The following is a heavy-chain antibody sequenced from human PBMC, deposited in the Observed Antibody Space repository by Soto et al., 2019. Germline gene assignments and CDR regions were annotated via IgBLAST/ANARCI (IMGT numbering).Heavy chain of an antibody. CDR1: GFAPTTYT. CDR2: INGRSNYK. Sequence: PGGSLRLSCVASGFAPTTYTMNGVRQGPGTGLEWVSSINGRSNYKYYSDSVKGRFTVSRDNAQNSLFLQMSRLGPEDTAVYYCVREDGVVGASSAFDSWGQGTLVTVSS. D-gene: IGHD1-26*01. V-gene: IGHV3-21*01. J-gene: IGHJ4*02. CDR3: VREDGVVGASSAFDS.